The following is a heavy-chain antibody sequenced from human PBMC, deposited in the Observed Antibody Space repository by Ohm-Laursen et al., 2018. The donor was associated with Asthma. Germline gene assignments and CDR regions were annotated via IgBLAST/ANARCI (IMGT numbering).Heavy chain of an antibody. V-gene: IGHV4-61*08. Sequence: SETLSLICTVSGGSISSGGYYWSWIRQHPGKGLEWIGYIYYSGSTNYNPSLESRVTISIDTSTNQFSLKLNSVTAADTAVYYCAVSSGNYYHSLDIWGQGTMVTVSS. CDR3: AVSSGNYYHSLDI. J-gene: IGHJ3*02. CDR2: IYYSGST. D-gene: IGHD1-26*01. CDR1: GGSISSGGYY.